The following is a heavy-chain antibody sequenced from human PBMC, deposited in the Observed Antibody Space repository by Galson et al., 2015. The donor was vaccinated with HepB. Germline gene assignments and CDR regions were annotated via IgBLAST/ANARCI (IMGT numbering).Heavy chain of an antibody. V-gene: IGHV3-64D*06. J-gene: IGHJ4*02. CDR1: GFTFSTYA. CDR3: VKTRYCSGGSCYSVFDY. D-gene: IGHD2-15*01. Sequence: SLRLSCAASGFTFSTYAMHWVRQAPGKGLEYVSAISSNGDSTYYADSVKGRFTISRDNSKNTLYLQMSSLRAEDTAVYYCVKTRYCSGGSCYSVFDYWGQGTLVTVSS. CDR2: ISSNGDST.